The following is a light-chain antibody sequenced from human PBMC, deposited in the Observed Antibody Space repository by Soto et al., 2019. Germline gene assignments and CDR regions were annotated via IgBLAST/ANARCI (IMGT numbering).Light chain of an antibody. CDR3: GAWDDSLNVYV. V-gene: IGLV1-51*01. CDR2: DDN. J-gene: IGLJ1*01. CDR1: SSNLAYNS. Sequence: QSALTQPPSVSAAPGQDVTISCSGSSSNLAYNSLSWYQQLPGTAPKLLIYDDNKRHSGIPARFSGSKSGTSATLGITGLETGDEADYYCGAWDDSLNVYVFGSGTKVTVL.